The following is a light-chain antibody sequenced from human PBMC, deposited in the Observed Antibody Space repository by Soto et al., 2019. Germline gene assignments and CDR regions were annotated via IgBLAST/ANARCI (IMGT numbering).Light chain of an antibody. V-gene: IGLV2-14*01. Sequence: QSALTQPASVSGSPGQSITIPCTGTSSDVGNYNYVSWHQQHPGKAPKVIIYEVSNRPSGISTRFSGSKSANTASLTISGLQPEDEADYYCSSYTSGSTPYVFGTGTKVTVL. CDR2: EVS. J-gene: IGLJ1*01. CDR3: SSYTSGSTPYV. CDR1: SSDVGNYNY.